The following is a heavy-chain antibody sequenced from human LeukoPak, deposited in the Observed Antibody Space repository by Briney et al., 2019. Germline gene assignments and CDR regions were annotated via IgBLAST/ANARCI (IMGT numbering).Heavy chain of an antibody. CDR3: ARTEYDFWSGYYPLGFDY. CDR1: GFTFSSYS. Sequence: GGSLRLSCAASGFTFSSYSMNWVRQAPGKGLEWVSSISSSSYIYYADSVKGRFTISRDNAKNSLYLQMNSLRAEDTAVYYCARTEYDFWSGYYPLGFDYWGQGTLVTVSS. V-gene: IGHV3-21*01. J-gene: IGHJ4*02. CDR2: ISSSSYI. D-gene: IGHD3-3*01.